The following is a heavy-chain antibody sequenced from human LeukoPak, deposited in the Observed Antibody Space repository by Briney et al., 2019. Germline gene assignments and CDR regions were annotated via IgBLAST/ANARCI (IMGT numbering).Heavy chain of an antibody. CDR2: IYYSGST. D-gene: IGHD2-8*01. V-gene: IGHV4-30-4*08. J-gene: IGHJ4*02. Sequence: SQTLSLTXTVSGGSISSGDYYWSRIRQPPGKGLEWIGYIYYSGSTYYNPSLKSRVTISVDTSKNQFSLKLSSVTAADTAVYYCARRYCTNGVRYNPRFDYWGQGTLVTVSS. CDR3: ARRYCTNGVRYNPRFDY. CDR1: GGSISSGDYY.